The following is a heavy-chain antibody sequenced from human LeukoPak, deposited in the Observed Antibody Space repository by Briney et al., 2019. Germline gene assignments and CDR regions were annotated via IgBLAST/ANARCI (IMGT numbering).Heavy chain of an antibody. CDR2: IKQDGSEE. CDR1: GFTFSSYW. V-gene: IGHV3-7*01. J-gene: IGHJ6*03. CDR3: ARVGGRFLEWLWSYYYYMDV. D-gene: IGHD3-3*01. Sequence: PGGSLRLSCAASGFTFSSYWMSWVRQAPGKGLEWVANIKQDGSEEYYVDSVKGRFTISRDNAKNSLYLQMNSLRAEDTAVYYCARVGGRFLEWLWSYYYYMDVWGKGTTVTVSS.